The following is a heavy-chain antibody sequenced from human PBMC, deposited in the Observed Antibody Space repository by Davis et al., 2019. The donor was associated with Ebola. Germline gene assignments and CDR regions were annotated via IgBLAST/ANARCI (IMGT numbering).Heavy chain of an antibody. CDR3: ARVQYQLLYRYSWFDP. J-gene: IGHJ5*02. D-gene: IGHD2-2*02. Sequence: GSLRLSCTVSGGSISSYYWSWIRQPPGKGLEWIGYIYYSGSTNYNPSLKSRVTISVDTSKNQFSLKLSSVTAADTAVYYCARVQYQLLYRYSWFDPWGQGTLVTVSS. CDR2: IYYSGST. V-gene: IGHV4-59*08. CDR1: GGSISSYY.